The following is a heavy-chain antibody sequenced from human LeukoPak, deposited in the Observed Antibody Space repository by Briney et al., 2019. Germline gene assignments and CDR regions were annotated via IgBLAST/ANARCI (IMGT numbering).Heavy chain of an antibody. CDR2: ISYSGTIT. CDR1: GFTFSDYY. D-gene: IGHD2-2*01. J-gene: IGHJ6*03. CDR3: ARDSGYQLLSGYYYYMDV. Sequence: GGSLRLSCATSGFTFSDYYMSWIRQAPGKGLEWVSYISYSGTITYYADSVRGRFTISRDNAKNSLYLKMHSLRAEDTAVYYCARDSGYQLLSGYYYYMDVWGNGTTVTVSS. V-gene: IGHV3-11*04.